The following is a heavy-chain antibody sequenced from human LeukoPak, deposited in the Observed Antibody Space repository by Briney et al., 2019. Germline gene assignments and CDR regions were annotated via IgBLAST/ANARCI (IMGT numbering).Heavy chain of an antibody. CDR3: ARDLGMADYYDAGD. Sequence: PGGSLRLSCAASGFTFSSYGMHWVRQAPGKGLEWVAVIWYDGSNKYHADSVKGRFTISRDNSKNTLYLQMNSLRAEDTAVYYCARDLGMADYYDAGDWGQGTLVTVSS. J-gene: IGHJ4*02. D-gene: IGHD3-22*01. V-gene: IGHV3-33*01. CDR2: IWYDGSNK. CDR1: GFTFSSYG.